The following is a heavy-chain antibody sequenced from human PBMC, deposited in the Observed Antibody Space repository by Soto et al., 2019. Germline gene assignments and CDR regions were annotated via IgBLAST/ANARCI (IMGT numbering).Heavy chain of an antibody. D-gene: IGHD2-15*01. CDR1: SGSISSSNW. CDR3: ARDHCSGGSCYSGWYCDL. V-gene: IGHV4-4*02. J-gene: IGHJ2*01. CDR2: LYHSGST. Sequence: QVQLQESGPGLVKPSGTLSLTCAVSSGSISSSNWWSWVRPPPEKGLAWIGELYHSGSTNYTPYLKSRDTITVDKSKNQFSLKLSSVTAADTAVYYCARDHCSGGSCYSGWYCDLWGRGTLVTVSS.